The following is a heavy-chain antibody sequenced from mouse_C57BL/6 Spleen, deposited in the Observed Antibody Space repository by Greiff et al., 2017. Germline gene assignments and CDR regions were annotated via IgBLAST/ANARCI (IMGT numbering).Heavy chain of an antibody. CDR1: GYTFTRYW. CDR2: IYPSDSET. D-gene: IGHD1-1*02. V-gene: IGHV1-61*01. CDR3: ARGGNHGYYAMDY. Sequence: QVQLQQPGAELVRPGSSLKLSCKASGYTFTRYWMDWVKHRPGQGLEWIGNIYPSDSETHYNQKFKDKATLTVDKSSSTAYMQLSSLTSEDSAVYYCARGGNHGYYAMDYWGQGTSVTVSS. J-gene: IGHJ4*01.